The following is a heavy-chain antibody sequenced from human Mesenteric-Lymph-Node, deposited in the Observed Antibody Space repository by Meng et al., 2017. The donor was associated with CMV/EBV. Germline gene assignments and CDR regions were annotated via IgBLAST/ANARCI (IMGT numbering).Heavy chain of an antibody. Sequence: GESLKISCAASGFTVSSNYMSWVRQAPGKGLEWVSVIYSGGSTYYADSVKGRFTISRDNSKNTLYLQMDSLRPEDTAVYYCARDDYEFWSGYYFHYSYYTMDVWGQGTTVTVSS. CDR1: GFTVSSNY. J-gene: IGHJ6*02. CDR2: IYSGGST. CDR3: ARDDYEFWSGYYFHYSYYTMDV. V-gene: IGHV3-66*02. D-gene: IGHD3-3*01.